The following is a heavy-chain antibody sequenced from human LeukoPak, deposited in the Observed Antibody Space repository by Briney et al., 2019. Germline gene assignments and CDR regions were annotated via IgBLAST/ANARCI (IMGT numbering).Heavy chain of an antibody. CDR2: INHSGST. Sequence: PSETLSLTCAVYGGSFSGYYWSWIRQPPGKGLEWIGEINHSGSTNYNPSLKSRVTISVDKSKNQFSLKLSSVTAADTAVYYCARGQAARPPYFDYWGQGTLVTVSS. D-gene: IGHD6-6*01. J-gene: IGHJ4*02. CDR1: GGSFSGYY. V-gene: IGHV4-34*01. CDR3: ARGQAARPPYFDY.